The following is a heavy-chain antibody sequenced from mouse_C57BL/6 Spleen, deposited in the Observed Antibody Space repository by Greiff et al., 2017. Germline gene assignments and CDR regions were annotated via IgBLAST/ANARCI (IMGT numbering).Heavy chain of an antibody. CDR2: ISSGGSYT. D-gene: IGHD1-1*01. CDR3: ARDYGSSLYAMDY. CDR1: GFTFSSYG. Sequence: EVQVVESGGDLVKPGGSLKLSCAASGFTFSSYGMSWVRQTPDKRLEWVATISSGGSYTYYPDSVKGRFTISRDNAKNTLYLQMSSLKSEDTAMYYCARDYGSSLYAMDYWGQGTSVTVSS. V-gene: IGHV5-6*01. J-gene: IGHJ4*01.